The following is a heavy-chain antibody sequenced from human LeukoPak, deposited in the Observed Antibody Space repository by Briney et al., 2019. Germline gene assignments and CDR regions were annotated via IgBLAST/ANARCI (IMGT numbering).Heavy chain of an antibody. CDR2: ISYDGSNK. CDR1: GFTFSSYA. V-gene: IGHV3-30-3*01. Sequence: PGGSLRLSCAASGFTFSSYAMHWVRQAPGKGLEWVAVISYDGSNKYYADSVKGRFTISRDNSKNTLYLQMNSLRAEDAAVYYCARDRYYYDSSGYYSPPYWGQGTLVTVSS. D-gene: IGHD3-22*01. CDR3: ARDRYYYDSSGYYSPPY. J-gene: IGHJ4*02.